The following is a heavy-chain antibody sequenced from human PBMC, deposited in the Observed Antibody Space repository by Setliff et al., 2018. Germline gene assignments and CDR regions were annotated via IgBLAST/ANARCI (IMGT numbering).Heavy chain of an antibody. D-gene: IGHD3-10*01. J-gene: IGHJ4*02. V-gene: IGHV1-24*01. CDR3: ATDQERFGELFDY. CDR1: GYTFTYRY. CDR2: FDPEDGET. Sequence: ASVKVSCKASGYTFTYRYLHWVRQAPGKGLEWMGGFDPEDGETIYAQKFQGRVTMTEDTSTDTAYMELSSLRSEDTAVYYCATDQERFGELFDYWGQGTLVTVSS.